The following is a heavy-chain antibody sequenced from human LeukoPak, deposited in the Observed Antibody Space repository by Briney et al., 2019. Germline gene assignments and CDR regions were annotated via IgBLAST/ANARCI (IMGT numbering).Heavy chain of an antibody. V-gene: IGHV3-23*01. CDR2: ISGSGGST. D-gene: IGHD3-22*01. Sequence: GGSLRLSCAASGFTFSSYAMSWVRQAPGKGLEWVSTISGSGGSTYYADSVKGRFTISRDNSKNTLYLQMNSLRAEDTAVYCCAKEALYYDSSGYSDYWGQGTLVTVSS. J-gene: IGHJ4*02. CDR3: AKEALYYDSSGYSDY. CDR1: GFTFSSYA.